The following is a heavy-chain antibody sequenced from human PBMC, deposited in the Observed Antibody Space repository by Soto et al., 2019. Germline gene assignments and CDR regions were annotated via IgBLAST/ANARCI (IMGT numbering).Heavy chain of an antibody. CDR3: ALDNGLRGFEEFDPGMDV. CDR2: ISAYNGNT. CDR1: GYTFTSYG. Sequence: ASVKVSCKASGYTFTSYGISWVRQAPGRGLEWMGWISAYNGNTNYAQKLQGRVTMTTDTSTSTAYMELRSLRSDDTAVYYFALDNGLRGFEEFDPGMDVWGQGTTVTVSS. D-gene: IGHD3-10*01. V-gene: IGHV1-18*01. J-gene: IGHJ6*01.